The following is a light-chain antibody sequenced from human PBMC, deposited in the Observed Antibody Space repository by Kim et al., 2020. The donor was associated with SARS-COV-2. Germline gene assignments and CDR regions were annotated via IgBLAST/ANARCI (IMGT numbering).Light chain of an antibody. J-gene: IGKJ1*01. CDR2: KTS. V-gene: IGKV1-5*03. CDR1: QSISTW. Sequence: ASIGDGVTITCRASQSISTWLAWYQQKPGRAPKLLIHKTSSLEPGVSSRFSGSGSGTEFTLTISSLQPDDFATYYCQRYNTSPWTFGPGTKVDIK. CDR3: QRYNTSPWT.